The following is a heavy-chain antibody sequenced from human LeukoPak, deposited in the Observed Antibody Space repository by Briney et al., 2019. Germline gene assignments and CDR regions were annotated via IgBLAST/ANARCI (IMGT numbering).Heavy chain of an antibody. D-gene: IGHD3-10*01. V-gene: IGHV3-21*01. Sequence: GGSLRLSCAASGFTFSSYSMNWVRQAPGKGLEWVSSISSSSYIYYADSVKGRFTISRDNAKNSLYLQMNSLRAEDTAVYYCARDLWFGEPHVNWFDPWGQGTLVTVPS. CDR3: ARDLWFGEPHVNWFDP. CDR2: ISSSSYI. CDR1: GFTFSSYS. J-gene: IGHJ5*02.